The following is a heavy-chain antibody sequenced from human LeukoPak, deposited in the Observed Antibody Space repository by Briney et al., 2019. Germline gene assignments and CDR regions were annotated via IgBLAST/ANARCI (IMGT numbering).Heavy chain of an antibody. CDR2: MNPNTGNT. Sequence: ASVKVSCKASGYTFTSYDINWVRQATGQGLEWMGWMNPNTGNTGYAQKFQGRVTMTRDMSTSTVYMELSSLRSEDTAVYYCARESCSSTSCLVRWFDPWGQGTLVTVSS. D-gene: IGHD2-2*01. CDR3: ARESCSSTSCLVRWFDP. V-gene: IGHV1-8*01. J-gene: IGHJ5*02. CDR1: GYTFTSYD.